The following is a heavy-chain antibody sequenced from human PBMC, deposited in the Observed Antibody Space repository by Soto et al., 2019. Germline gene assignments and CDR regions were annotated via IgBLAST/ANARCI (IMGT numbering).Heavy chain of an antibody. CDR3: APHVSCSGGSCQYDAFAI. CDR2: ITADGGT. J-gene: IGHJ3*02. Sequence: EVQVLESGGGLVQPGGSLRLSCEGSGFTVSSHAMTWIRQAPGKGPEWVSTITADGGTYYADSVKGRFAMSRDTSESPLHLQMNSLGAEDTAAYYCAPHVSCSGGSCQYDAFAIRGQGTMVTVSS. D-gene: IGHD2-15*01. CDR1: GFTVSSHA. V-gene: IGHV3-23*01.